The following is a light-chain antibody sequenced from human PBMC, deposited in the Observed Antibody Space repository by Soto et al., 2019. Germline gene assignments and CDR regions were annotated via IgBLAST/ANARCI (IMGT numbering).Light chain of an antibody. CDR2: DAS. V-gene: IGKV1-5*01. J-gene: IGKJ1*01. CDR3: QQYNSIRGT. CDR1: QSISSW. Sequence: DIQMTQSPSTLSASVGDRVTITCRASQSISSWLAWYQQKPGKAPKLLIYDASSLESGVPSRFSGSGSGTEFTLTISSLQPDDFAIYYCQQYNSIRGTFGQGTKVEIK.